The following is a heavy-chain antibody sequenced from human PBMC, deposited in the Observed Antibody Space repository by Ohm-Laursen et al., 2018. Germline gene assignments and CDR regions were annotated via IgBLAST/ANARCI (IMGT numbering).Heavy chain of an antibody. D-gene: IGHD6-6*01. CDR3: ARVRGSSVWGWFDP. CDR1: GYTFTGYY. J-gene: IGHJ5*02. CDR2: INPNSGGT. V-gene: IGHV1-2*02. Sequence: SVKVSCKASGYTFTGYYMHWVRQAPGQGLEWMGWINPNSGGTNYAQKFQGRVTMTRDTSISTAYMELSRLRSDDTAVYYCARVRGSSVWGWFDPWGQGTLVTVSS.